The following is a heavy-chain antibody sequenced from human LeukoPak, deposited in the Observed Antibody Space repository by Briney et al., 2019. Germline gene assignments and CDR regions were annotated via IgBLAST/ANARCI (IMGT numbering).Heavy chain of an antibody. CDR1: GYIFNNYW. CDR2: IYPGDSDT. J-gene: IGHJ4*02. Sequence: GESLKISCKGSGYIFNNYWIGLVRQMPGKGLEWMGIIYPGDSDTRYSPSFQGQVTISADKSISTAYLQWSSLKASDTAMYYCARQRTVTTGVDYWGQGTLVTVSS. D-gene: IGHD4-17*01. V-gene: IGHV5-51*01. CDR3: ARQRTVTTGVDY.